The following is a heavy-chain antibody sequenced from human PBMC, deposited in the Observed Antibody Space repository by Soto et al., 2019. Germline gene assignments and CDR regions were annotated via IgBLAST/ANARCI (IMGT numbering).Heavy chain of an antibody. CDR3: ARRGYSSSWYYYYYDGRDV. J-gene: IGHJ6*02. V-gene: IGHV1-8*01. Sequence: QVQLVQSGAEVKKPGASVKVSCKASGYTFTSYDINWVRQATGQGLEWMGWMNPNSGNTGYAQKFQGRVTMTRNTSISTVYIELSSLRSEDTAVYYCARRGYSSSWYYYYYDGRDVGGQGTTVTVSS. D-gene: IGHD6-13*01. CDR1: GYTFTSYD. CDR2: MNPNSGNT.